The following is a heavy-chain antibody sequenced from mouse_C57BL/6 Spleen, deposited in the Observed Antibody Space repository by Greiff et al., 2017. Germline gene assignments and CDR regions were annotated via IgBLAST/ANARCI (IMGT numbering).Heavy chain of an antibody. V-gene: IGHV1-80*01. Sequence: QVHVKQSGAELVKPGASVKISCKASGYAFSSYWMNWVKQRPGKGLEWIGQIYPGDGDTNYNGKFKGKATLTADKSSSTAYMQLSSLTSEDSAVYFCARGSYGNYGFAYWGQGTLVTVSA. CDR1: GYAFSSYW. J-gene: IGHJ3*01. CDR2: IYPGDGDT. D-gene: IGHD2-1*01. CDR3: ARGSYGNYGFAY.